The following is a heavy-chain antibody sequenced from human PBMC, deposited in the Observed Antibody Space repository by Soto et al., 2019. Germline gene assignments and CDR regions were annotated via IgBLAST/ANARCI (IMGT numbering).Heavy chain of an antibody. CDR1: GFTFSSYA. CDR2: ISYDGSNK. J-gene: IGHJ4*01. CDR3: ARDDYGYPFDY. V-gene: IGHV3-30-3*01. Sequence: QVQLVESGGGVVQPGRSLRLSCAASGFTFSSYAMHWVRQAPGKGLEWVAVISYDGSNKYYADSVKGRFTISRDNSKNTLYLQLNSRRAEDTAVYYCARDDYGYPFDYWGQGTLVNVSS. D-gene: IGHD4-17*01.